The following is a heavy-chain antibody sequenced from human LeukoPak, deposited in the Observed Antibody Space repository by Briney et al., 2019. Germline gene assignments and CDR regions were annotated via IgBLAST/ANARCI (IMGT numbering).Heavy chain of an antibody. CDR3: ARPIGLTENFYDSGGYYYDDPDAFDI. J-gene: IGHJ3*02. Sequence: GASVKVSCKASGYTFTSYAMHWVRQAPGQRLEWMGWINAGNGNTKYSQKFQGRVTITRDTSASTAYMELSSLRSGDTAVYYCARPIGLTENFYDSGGYYYDDPDAFDIWGQGTMVTVSS. D-gene: IGHD3-22*01. CDR1: GYTFTSYA. V-gene: IGHV1-3*01. CDR2: INAGNGNT.